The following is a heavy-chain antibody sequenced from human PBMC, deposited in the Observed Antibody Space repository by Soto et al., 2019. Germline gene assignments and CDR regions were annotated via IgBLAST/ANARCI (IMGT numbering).Heavy chain of an antibody. V-gene: IGHV1-46*01. D-gene: IGHD3-16*01. Sequence: ASVKVSCKASGDSVSNDYLHWVRQAPGQGFEWLGLISPVGGATAYAQRFKGRVTVTMDKSSTSFYLELSSLRSDDTAVYYCATGRGGKTVANFGMDVWGKGVTVTVSS. CDR2: ISPVGGAT. J-gene: IGHJ6*04. CDR3: ATGRGGKTVANFGMDV. CDR1: GDSVSNDY.